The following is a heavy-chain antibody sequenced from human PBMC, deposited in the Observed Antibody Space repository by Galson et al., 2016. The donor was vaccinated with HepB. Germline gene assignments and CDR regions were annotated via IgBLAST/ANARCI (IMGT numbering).Heavy chain of an antibody. D-gene: IGHD3-10*01. CDR3: ATYNVSLGDYNAFDS. Sequence: SVKVSCKASGYHFLNYGISWVRQAPGQGLEWMGWFSTYNANTKSAQKLQDRLTLTTDTSKGTGYMDLRSLTSEDTAVYYCATYNVSLGDYNAFDSWGQGTLVTVSS. CDR2: FSTYNANT. V-gene: IGHV1-18*01. CDR1: GYHFLNYG. J-gene: IGHJ4*02.